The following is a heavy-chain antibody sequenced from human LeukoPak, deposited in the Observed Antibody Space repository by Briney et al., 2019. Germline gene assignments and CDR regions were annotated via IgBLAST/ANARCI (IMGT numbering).Heavy chain of an antibody. CDR3: APSTVAVPY. V-gene: IGHV3-23*01. D-gene: IGHD4-23*01. Sequence: GGSLRLSCACSGFTFSNFVMGWVRQAPGKGLEWVSAISGSGGSTYYADSVKGRFTISRDNSKNTLYLQMNSLRAEDTAVYYCAPSTVAVPYWGQGTLVTVSS. CDR2: ISGSGGST. CDR1: GFTFSNFV. J-gene: IGHJ4*02.